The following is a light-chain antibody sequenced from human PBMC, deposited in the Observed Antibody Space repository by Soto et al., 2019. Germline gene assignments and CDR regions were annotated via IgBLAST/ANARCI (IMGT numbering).Light chain of an antibody. CDR2: VS. J-gene: IGKJ2*01. CDR1: QGIASW. Sequence: DIQMTQSPSSVSASVGDRVTITCRASQGIASWLAWYQQKPGKAPKLLIYVSTFRSGVPSRFSGSGSGTDFTLTISTLQPEDFATYYCQQANSFPYTFGQGTKLEI. V-gene: IGKV1-12*01. CDR3: QQANSFPYT.